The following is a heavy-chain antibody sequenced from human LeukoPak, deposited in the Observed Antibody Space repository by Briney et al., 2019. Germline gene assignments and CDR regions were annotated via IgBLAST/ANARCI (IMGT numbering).Heavy chain of an antibody. V-gene: IGHV3-48*01. D-gene: IGHD3-3*01. J-gene: IGHJ3*02. Sequence: GGSLRLSCAASGFTFSSYSMNWVRQAPGKGLEWVSYISSSSSTIYYADSVKGRFTISRDNAKNSLYLQMNSLRAEDTAVYYCARHYDFWSQEDAFDIWGQGTMVTVSS. CDR3: ARHYDFWSQEDAFDI. CDR1: GFTFSSYS. CDR2: ISSSSSTI.